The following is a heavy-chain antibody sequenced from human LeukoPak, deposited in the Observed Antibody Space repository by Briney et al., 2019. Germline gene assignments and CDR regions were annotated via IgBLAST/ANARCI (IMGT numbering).Heavy chain of an antibody. CDR1: GFTFRSYV. J-gene: IGHJ4*02. CDR2: INTDGSST. CDR3: ARDYYYGSGSLDY. Sequence: GRSLRLSCAASGFTFRSYVMHWVRQAPGKGLVWVSRINTDGSSTSYAEFVKGRFTISRDNAKNTLYLQMNSLRAEDTAVYYCARDYYYGSGSLDYWGQGTLVTVSS. V-gene: IGHV3-74*01. D-gene: IGHD3-10*01.